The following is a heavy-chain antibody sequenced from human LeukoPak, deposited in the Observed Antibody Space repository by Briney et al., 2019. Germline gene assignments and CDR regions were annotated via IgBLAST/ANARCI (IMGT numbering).Heavy chain of an antibody. CDR3: SREFEP. V-gene: IGHV3-7*01. J-gene: IGHJ5*02. Sequence: GGSLRLSCEASGFFFSTDWMAWVRQAPGKGLEWVAIIKHDAIEDPYADSVKGRFPVSRDNGRNSLYLELKSLRAEDTAVYYCSREFEPWGQGTLVIVSS. CDR2: IKHDAIED. CDR1: GFFFSTDW.